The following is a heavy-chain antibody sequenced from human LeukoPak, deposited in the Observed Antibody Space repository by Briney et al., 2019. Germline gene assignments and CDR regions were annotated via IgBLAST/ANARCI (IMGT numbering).Heavy chain of an antibody. D-gene: IGHD1-26*01. CDR1: GASVSRGSYY. V-gene: IGHV4-61*02. CDR2: IYTSGST. CDR3: ASVPVRGSYYDY. J-gene: IGHJ4*02. Sequence: SETLSLTCTVSGASVSRGSYYWNWIRQPAGKGLEWIGRIYTSGSTNYNPSLKSRVTISVDTSKNQFSLKLSSVTAADTAVYYCASVPVRGSYYDYWGQGTLVTVSS.